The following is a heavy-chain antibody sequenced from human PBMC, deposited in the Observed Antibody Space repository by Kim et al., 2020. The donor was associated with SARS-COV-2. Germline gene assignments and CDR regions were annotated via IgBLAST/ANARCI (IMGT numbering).Heavy chain of an antibody. CDR2: ISSSGITL. Sequence: GGSLRLSCAASGFTFSDYYMSWIRQAPGKGLEWVSYISSSGITLYYADSVKGRFTISRDNATNSLYLQLNSLRAEDTAVYYCARERTRITIFGVVHRYGMDVWGQGTTVTVSS. CDR1: GFTFSDYY. J-gene: IGHJ6*02. D-gene: IGHD3-3*01. CDR3: ARERTRITIFGVVHRYGMDV. V-gene: IGHV3-11*01.